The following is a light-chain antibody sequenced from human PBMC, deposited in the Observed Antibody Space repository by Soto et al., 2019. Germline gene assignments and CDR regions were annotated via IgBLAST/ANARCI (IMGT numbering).Light chain of an antibody. Sequence: SSELTQPPSVSVAPGQTARITCGGNNIGSKSVHWYQQKPGQAPVLVVYDDSDRPSGIPERLSGSNSGDTATLTISRVEVGDEADYYCQVWDSRSDHVVFGGGTQLTVL. J-gene: IGLJ2*01. CDR2: DDS. CDR1: NIGSKS. CDR3: QVWDSRSDHVV. V-gene: IGLV3-21*02.